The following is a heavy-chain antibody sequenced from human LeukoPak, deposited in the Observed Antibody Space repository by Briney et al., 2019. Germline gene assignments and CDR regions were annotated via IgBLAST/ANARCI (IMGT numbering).Heavy chain of an antibody. D-gene: IGHD3-9*01. CDR1: GFTFSTYT. CDR3: ARARARDILTGYFDY. J-gene: IGHJ4*02. CDR2: ISYGGSNK. Sequence: GGSLRLSCAASGFTFSTYTMLWLRQAPGTGLEGVAVISYGGSNKYYAASVKGRLTISGDNSKDTPYLQMNSLRAEDTAVYYCARARARDILTGYFDYWGQGILATVSS. V-gene: IGHV3-30-3*01.